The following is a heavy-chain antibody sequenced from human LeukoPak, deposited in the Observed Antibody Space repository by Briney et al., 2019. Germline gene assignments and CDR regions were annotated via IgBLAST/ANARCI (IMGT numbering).Heavy chain of an antibody. CDR3: ARDHAYYYGMDV. J-gene: IGHJ6*02. Sequence: SETLSLTCTVSGGSIGSGGYYWSWIRQHPGKGLEWIGYIYYSGSTYYNPSLKSRVTISVDTSKNQFSLKLSSVTAADTAVYYCARDHAYYYGMDVWGQGTTVTVSS. CDR1: GGSIGSGGYY. CDR2: IYYSGST. V-gene: IGHV4-31*03.